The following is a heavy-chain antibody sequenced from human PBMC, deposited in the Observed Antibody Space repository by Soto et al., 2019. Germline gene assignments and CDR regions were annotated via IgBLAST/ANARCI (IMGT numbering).Heavy chain of an antibody. J-gene: IGHJ4*02. V-gene: IGHV4-34*01. CDR2: INYSGST. D-gene: IGHD3-10*01. CDR1: GGSFANYY. Sequence: SETLSLTCAVYGGSFANYYWNWIRQPPGKGLEWIGEINYSGSTDYNPSLESRVTISVDTSKNQFSLNLSSVTAADTAVYYCARTWSTYYYGSGSYHFDYWGQGTLVTVSS. CDR3: ARTWSTYYYGSGSYHFDY.